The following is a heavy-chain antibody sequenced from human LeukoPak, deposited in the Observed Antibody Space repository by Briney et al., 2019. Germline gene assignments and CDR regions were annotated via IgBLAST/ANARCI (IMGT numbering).Heavy chain of an antibody. Sequence: GGPLRLFCAPSGLTLRIYRMHWPPQAPERAVEGLSSISSSSSYIYYADSVKGRFTISRDNAKNSLYLQMNSLRAEDTAVYYCARDLVERGYNFGRCDYWGQGTLVTVSS. J-gene: IGHJ4*02. CDR2: ISSSSSYI. CDR3: ARDLVERGYNFGRCDY. V-gene: IGHV3-21*01. D-gene: IGHD5-18*01. CDR1: GLTLRIYR.